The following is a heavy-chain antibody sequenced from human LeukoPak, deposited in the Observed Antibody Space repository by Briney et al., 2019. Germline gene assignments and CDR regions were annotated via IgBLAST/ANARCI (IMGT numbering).Heavy chain of an antibody. V-gene: IGHV3-20*01. CDR2: INWNGGST. CDR1: GFTFDDYG. CDR3: ARGLLGGNDAFDI. J-gene: IGHJ3*02. Sequence: GGSLRLSCAASGFTFDDYGMSWVRQAPGKGLEWVSGINWNGGSTGYADSVRGRFTISRDNAKNSLYLQMNSLRAEDTALYHCARGLLGGNDAFDIWAQGTMVTVSS. D-gene: IGHD4-23*01.